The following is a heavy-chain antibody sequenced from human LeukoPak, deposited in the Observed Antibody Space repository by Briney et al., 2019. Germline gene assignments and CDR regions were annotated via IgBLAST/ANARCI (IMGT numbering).Heavy chain of an antibody. CDR2: ISGSSYI. J-gene: IGHJ4*02. D-gene: IGHD3-10*01. CDR1: GFTFSS. Sequence: GGSLRLSCAASGFTFSSMNWVRQAPGKGLEWVSSISGSSYIYYADSVKGRFTISRDNAKNSLYLQMNSLRAEDTAAYYCAREVGEGFDYWGQGTLVTVSS. CDR3: AREVGEGFDY. V-gene: IGHV3-21*01.